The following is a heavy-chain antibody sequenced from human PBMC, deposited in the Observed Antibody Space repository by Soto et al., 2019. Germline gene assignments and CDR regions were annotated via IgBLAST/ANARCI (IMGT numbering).Heavy chain of an antibody. CDR1: GGSINSSNW. CDR3: AMRDTVMGCHNFDY. V-gene: IGHV4-4*02. Sequence: QVQLQESGPGLVKPSGTLSLTCAVSGGSINSSNWWSWVRQPQGKGLEWIGGIYHSGSNNYNPSLKSRVTISVDKSKNQFSLKLSSVTAADTAVYYCAMRDTVMGCHNFDYWGQGTLVTVSS. J-gene: IGHJ4*02. CDR2: IYHSGSN. D-gene: IGHD5-18*01.